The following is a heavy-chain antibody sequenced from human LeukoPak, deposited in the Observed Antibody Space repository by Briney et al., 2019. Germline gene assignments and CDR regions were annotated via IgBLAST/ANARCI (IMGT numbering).Heavy chain of an antibody. J-gene: IGHJ4*02. D-gene: IGHD5-18*01. CDR2: IYYSGST. Sequence: SETLSLTCTVSGYSISSGYYWGWIRQPPGKGLEWIGSIYYSGSTYYNPSLKSRVTISVDTSKNQFSLKLSSVTAADTAVYYCAREIHTRQYYFDYWGQGTLVTVSS. V-gene: IGHV4-38-2*02. CDR1: GYSISSGYY. CDR3: AREIHTRQYYFDY.